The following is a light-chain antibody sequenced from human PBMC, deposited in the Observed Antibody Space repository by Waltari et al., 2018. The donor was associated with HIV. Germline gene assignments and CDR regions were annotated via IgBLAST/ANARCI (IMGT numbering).Light chain of an antibody. V-gene: IGKV2-28*01. CDR1: QRLLHSNGYKY. CDR3: MQALQTPYT. Sequence: DIVMTQSPLSLPVTPGEPASISCRSSQRLLHSNGYKYLDWYLQKPGQSPHLLIYLGSNRASGVPDRFSGSGSGTDFTLKITRVEAEDVGVYYCMQALQTPYTFGQGTKLEIK. J-gene: IGKJ2*01. CDR2: LGS.